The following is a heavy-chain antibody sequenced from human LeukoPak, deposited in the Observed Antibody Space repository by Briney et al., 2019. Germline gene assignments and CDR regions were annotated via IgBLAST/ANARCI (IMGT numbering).Heavy chain of an antibody. J-gene: IGHJ4*02. D-gene: IGHD1-26*01. Sequence: PGGSLRLSCAASGFTFSSYGMHWARQAPGKGLEWVAVISYDGSNKYYADSVKGRFTISRDNSKNTLYLQMNSLRAEDTAVYYCAKASGSYPHDYWGQGTLVTVSS. CDR1: GFTFSSYG. CDR2: ISYDGSNK. V-gene: IGHV3-30*18. CDR3: AKASGSYPHDY.